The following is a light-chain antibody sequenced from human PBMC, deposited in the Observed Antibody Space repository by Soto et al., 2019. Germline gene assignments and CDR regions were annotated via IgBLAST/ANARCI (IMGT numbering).Light chain of an antibody. CDR3: QQRSNWPPQGT. J-gene: IGKJ3*01. CDR1: QSVSSY. Sequence: EIVLTQSPATLSLSPGERATLSCRASQSVSSYLAWYQQKPGRAPRLLIYDASNRATGIPARFSGSGSGTDFTLTISSLEPEDFAVYYCQQRSNWPPQGTFGPGTKVDIK. V-gene: IGKV3-11*01. CDR2: DAS.